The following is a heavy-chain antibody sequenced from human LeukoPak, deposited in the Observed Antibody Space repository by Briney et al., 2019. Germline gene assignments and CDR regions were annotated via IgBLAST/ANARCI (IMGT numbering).Heavy chain of an antibody. CDR2: IDYSGST. Sequence: SETLSLTCTVSGGSISTYYWSWIRQPPGKGLGWIGYIDYSGSTNYNPSLKSRVTISLDTSKNQFSVKLSSLTTADTAVYYCARGRRSSGRHDAFDVWGQGTMATVSS. J-gene: IGHJ3*01. V-gene: IGHV4-59*01. D-gene: IGHD1-26*01. CDR3: ARGRRSSGRHDAFDV. CDR1: GGSISTYY.